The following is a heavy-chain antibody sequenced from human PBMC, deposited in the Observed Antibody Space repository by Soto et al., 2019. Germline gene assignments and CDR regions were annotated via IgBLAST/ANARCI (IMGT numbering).Heavy chain of an antibody. Sequence: QVQLVQSGAEVKKPGASVKVSCKASGYTFTGYYIHWVQQAPGQGLVWMGWINPHSGDTNYAQQFQGWVTMTRDTSISTAYMELSRLESNDTAIYYCARASIDWDLHFDYWGQGTLVAVSS. J-gene: IGHJ4*02. CDR3: ARASIDWDLHFDY. CDR2: INPHSGDT. V-gene: IGHV1-2*04. CDR1: GYTFTGYY. D-gene: IGHD3-9*01.